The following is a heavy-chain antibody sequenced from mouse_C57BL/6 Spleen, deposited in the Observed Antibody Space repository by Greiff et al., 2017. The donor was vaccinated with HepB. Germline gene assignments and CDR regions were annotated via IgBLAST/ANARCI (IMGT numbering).Heavy chain of an antibody. CDR1: GFTFTDYY. CDR2: IRNKANGYTT. V-gene: IGHV7-3*01. CDR3: ARRGRGYFDY. D-gene: IGHD3-3*01. Sequence: EVQRVESGGGLVQPGGSLSLSCAASGFTFTDYYMSWVRQPPGKALEWLGFIRNKANGYTTEYSASVKGRFTISSDNSQSILYLQMNALRAEDSATYYCARRGRGYFDYWGQGTTLTVSS. J-gene: IGHJ2*01.